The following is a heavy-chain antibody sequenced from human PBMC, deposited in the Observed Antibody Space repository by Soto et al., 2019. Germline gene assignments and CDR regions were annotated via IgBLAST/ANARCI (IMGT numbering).Heavy chain of an antibody. V-gene: IGHV4-59*01. J-gene: IGHJ4*02. Sequence: LETLSLTCTVSGGSISPYYWSWIRQAPGRGLEWVGYIQYSGSANYNPSLKSRVTISVDTSKNQFSLKLTSVTAADTAMYYCARGGGLFEYWGQGTLVTVSS. CDR2: IQYSGSA. CDR3: ARGGGLFEY. D-gene: IGHD3-10*01. CDR1: GGSISPYY.